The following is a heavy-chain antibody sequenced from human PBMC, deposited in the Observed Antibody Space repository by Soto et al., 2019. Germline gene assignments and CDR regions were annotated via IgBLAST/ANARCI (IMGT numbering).Heavy chain of an antibody. Sequence: QVQLVESGGGVVQPGRSLRLSCAASGFTFSSYALYWVRQAPGKGLEWVAVISYDGSHKYYADSVKGRFTISRDNSKNTLYLQMNSLRAEDTAVYYCARVGHFGDYAALDYWGQGTLDTVSS. CDR2: ISYDGSHK. V-gene: IGHV3-30*04. CDR3: ARVGHFGDYAALDY. D-gene: IGHD4-17*01. CDR1: GFTFSSYA. J-gene: IGHJ4*02.